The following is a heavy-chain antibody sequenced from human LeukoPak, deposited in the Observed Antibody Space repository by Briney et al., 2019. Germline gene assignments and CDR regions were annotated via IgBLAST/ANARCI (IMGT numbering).Heavy chain of an antibody. V-gene: IGHV3-74*01. J-gene: IGHJ4*02. CDR2: TNAETGGT. D-gene: IGHD3-16*02. CDR3: ARGGAYHFDN. Sequence: PGESLRLSCAASGVSFTDFWMHWVRQVLVKGRVWVSFTNAETGGTYYSDYVEGRFTFSRNNAKSTLYLQMDSLRAEDTAVYYCARGGAYHFDNWGQGTLVTVSS. CDR1: GVSFTDFW.